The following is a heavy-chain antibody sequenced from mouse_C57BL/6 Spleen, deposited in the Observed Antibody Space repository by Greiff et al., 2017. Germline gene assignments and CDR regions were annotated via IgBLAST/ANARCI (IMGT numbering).Heavy chain of an antibody. CDR3: ARGETTVVAHWYFDV. D-gene: IGHD1-1*01. V-gene: IGHV1-53*01. CDR1: GYTFTSYW. J-gene: IGHJ1*03. CDR2: INPSNGGT. Sequence: QVQLQQPGTELVKPGASVKLSCKASGYTFTSYWMHWVKQRPGQGLEWIGNINPSNGGTNYNEKFKIKATLTVDKSSSTAYMQLSSLTSEDSAVYYCARGETTVVAHWYFDVWGTGTTVTVSS.